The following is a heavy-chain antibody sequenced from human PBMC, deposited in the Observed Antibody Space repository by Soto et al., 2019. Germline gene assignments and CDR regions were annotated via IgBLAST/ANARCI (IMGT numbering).Heavy chain of an antibody. J-gene: IGHJ5*02. D-gene: IGHD3-16*01. Sequence: GGSLRLSCAASGFTVSSNYMSWVRQAPGKGLEWVSVIYSGGSTYYADSVKGRFTLSRDIFKNTLYLQMNSLRAEDTAVYYCTKDEFANYVGWFDTWGQGTLVTVSS. CDR2: IYSGGST. CDR3: TKDEFANYVGWFDT. CDR1: GFTVSSNY. V-gene: IGHV3-66*01.